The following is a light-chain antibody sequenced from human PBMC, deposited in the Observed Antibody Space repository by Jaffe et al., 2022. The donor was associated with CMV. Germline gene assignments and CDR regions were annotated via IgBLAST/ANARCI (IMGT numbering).Light chain of an antibody. Sequence: IQLTQSPSSLSASVGDRVTITCRASQGISSALAWYQQKPGKAPKLLIYDASSLKSGVPSRFRGSGSGTDFTLTISSLQPEDFATYYCQQFNKYPLTFGGGTKVEIK. CDR2: DAS. CDR3: QQFNKYPLT. V-gene: IGKV1D-13*01. CDR1: QGISSA. J-gene: IGKJ4*01.